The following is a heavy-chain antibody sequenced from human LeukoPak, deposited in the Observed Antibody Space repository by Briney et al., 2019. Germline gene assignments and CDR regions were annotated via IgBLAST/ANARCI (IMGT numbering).Heavy chain of an antibody. CDR1: GGSISSYY. J-gene: IGHJ4*02. CDR2: IYHSGST. Sequence: KPSETLSLTCTVSGGSISSYYWSWIRQPPGKGLEWIGSIYHSGSTYYNPSLKSRVTISVDTSKNQFSLKLSSVTAADTAVYYCARDPSGYWGQGTLVTVSS. V-gene: IGHV4-38-2*02. D-gene: IGHD6-25*01. CDR3: ARDPSGY.